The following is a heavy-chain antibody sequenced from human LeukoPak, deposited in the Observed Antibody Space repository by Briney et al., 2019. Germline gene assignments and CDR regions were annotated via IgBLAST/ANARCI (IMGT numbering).Heavy chain of an antibody. CDR1: GFTFSTYS. CDR3: ARGPAAAIDY. D-gene: IGHD2-2*01. J-gene: IGHJ4*02. Sequence: GGSLRLSCAASGFTFSTYSMNWVRQAPGKGLEWVSYITGSSNTIYYADSVKGRFTISRDNAKNSLYLQMNSLRDEDTAVYYCARGPAAAIDYWGQGTLVTVSS. CDR2: ITGSSNTI. V-gene: IGHV3-48*02.